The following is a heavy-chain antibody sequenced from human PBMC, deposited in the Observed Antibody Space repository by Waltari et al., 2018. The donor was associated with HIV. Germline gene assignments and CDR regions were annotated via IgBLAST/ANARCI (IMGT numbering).Heavy chain of an antibody. Sequence: QVQLVESGGGVVQPGRSLRLSCAASGFTFSSYAMHWVRQAPGKGLEWVAVISYDGSNKYYADSVKGRFTISRDNSKNTLYLQMNSLRAEDTAVYYCARGAYSSSWPTKGMDVWGQGTTVTVSS. CDR2: ISYDGSNK. J-gene: IGHJ6*02. D-gene: IGHD6-13*01. CDR1: GFTFSSYA. CDR3: ARGAYSSSWPTKGMDV. V-gene: IGHV3-30-3*01.